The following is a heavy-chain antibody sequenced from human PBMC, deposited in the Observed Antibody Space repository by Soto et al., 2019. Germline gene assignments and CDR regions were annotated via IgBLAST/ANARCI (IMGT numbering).Heavy chain of an antibody. CDR1: GFTFSSYA. CDR3: AKDAAVTTSWRYYYYMDV. CDR2: ISGSGGST. J-gene: IGHJ6*03. D-gene: IGHD4-17*01. Sequence: EVQLLEFGGGLVQPGGSLRLSCAASGFTFSSYAMSWVRQAPGKGLEWVSAISGSGGSTYYADSVKGRFTISRDNSKNTLYLQMNSLRAEDTAVYYCAKDAAVTTSWRYYYYMDVWGKGTTVTVSS. V-gene: IGHV3-23*01.